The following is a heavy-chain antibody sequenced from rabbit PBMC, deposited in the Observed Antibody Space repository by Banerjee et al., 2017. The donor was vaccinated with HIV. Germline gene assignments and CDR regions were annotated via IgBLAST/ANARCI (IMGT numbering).Heavy chain of an antibody. CDR2: IDGGSSGST. Sequence: QEQLEESGGDLVKPEGSLTLTCTASGFSLSGSYWIWWVRQAPGKGLEWIANIDGGSSGSTGYASWAKGRFTISKTSSTTVTLQMTSLTAADTATYFCARSASSSAWGLDLWGPGTLVTV. D-gene: IGHD1-1*01. CDR1: GFSLSGSYW. V-gene: IGHV1S45*01. CDR3: ARSASSSAWGLDL. J-gene: IGHJ3*01.